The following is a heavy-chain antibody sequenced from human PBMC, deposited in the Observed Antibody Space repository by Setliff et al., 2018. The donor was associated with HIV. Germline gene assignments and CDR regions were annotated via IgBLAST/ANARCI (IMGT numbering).Heavy chain of an antibody. D-gene: IGHD3-22*01. CDR2: INPSGGSA. CDR3: ARDVITDDYAAFDI. J-gene: IGHJ3*02. Sequence: ASVKVSCKASGYTFTSYYLHWVRQAPGQGLEWMGMINPSGGSASYAQKFQGRVTMSRDTSTSTVYMELSSLRSEDTAVYYCARDVITDDYAAFDIWGQGTMVTVSS. CDR1: GYTFTSYY. V-gene: IGHV1-46*01.